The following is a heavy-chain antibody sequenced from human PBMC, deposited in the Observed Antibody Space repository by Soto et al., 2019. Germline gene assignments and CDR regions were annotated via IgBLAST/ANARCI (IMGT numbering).Heavy chain of an antibody. D-gene: IGHD3-16*01. CDR2: ISAYNGNT. J-gene: IGHJ4*02. CDR3: ATSRPYDYIWGTGISYYFDY. CDR1: GYTFTSYG. V-gene: IGHV1-18*01. Sequence: ASVKVSCKASGYTFTSYGISWVRQAPGQGLEWMGWISAYNGNTNYAQKLQGRVTMTTDTSTSTAYMELRSLRSDDTAVYYCATSRPYDYIWGTGISYYFDYWGQGTLVTVSS.